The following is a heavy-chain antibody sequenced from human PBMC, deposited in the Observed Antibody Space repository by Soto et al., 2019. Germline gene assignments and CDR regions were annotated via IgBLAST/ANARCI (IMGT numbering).Heavy chain of an antibody. J-gene: IGHJ4*02. CDR1: GFTLSSYS. D-gene: IGHD3-16*01. CDR2: ISFSSSDI. V-gene: IGHV3-21*01. CDR3: ARGDLWGYGPCDY. Sequence: EVQLVESGGGLVKPGGSLRLSCGASGFTLSSYSMNWVRQAPGKGLEWVSFISFSSSDIYYADSVKGRFTISRDNAKNSLYLQMHSLRAEDTAVYYCARGDLWGYGPCDYWGQGTLVTVSS.